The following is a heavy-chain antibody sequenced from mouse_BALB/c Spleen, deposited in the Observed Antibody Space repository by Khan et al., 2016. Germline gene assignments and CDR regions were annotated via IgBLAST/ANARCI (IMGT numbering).Heavy chain of an antibody. D-gene: IGHD2-12*01. CDR1: GYTFTTYT. Sequence: QVQLQQSGAELARPGASVKMSCKASGYTFTTYTMHWVKQRPGQGLGWIGYINPSSGYTNYNQKFKDKATLTADKSSSTAYMQLSSLTSEDSAVYYCARGYLRGFDGWGSGTTVTVSS. J-gene: IGHJ1*01. V-gene: IGHV1-4*01. CDR2: INPSSGYT. CDR3: ARGYLRGFDG.